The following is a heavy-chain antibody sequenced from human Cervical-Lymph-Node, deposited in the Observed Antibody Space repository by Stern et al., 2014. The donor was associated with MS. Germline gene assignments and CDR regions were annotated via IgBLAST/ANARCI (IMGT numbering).Heavy chain of an antibody. J-gene: IGHJ4*02. Sequence: EVQLVESGGDLVQPGGSLRLSCAASGFNFRSYTMNWVRQAPGKGLEWVSAISDSGRNTYYTDSVKGRFTVSRDNSKDTVYLQMNSLRAEDTAVYYCARTNWKFDYWGQGTLVTVSS. CDR3: ARTNWKFDY. V-gene: IGHV3-23*04. CDR2: ISDSGRNT. CDR1: GFNFRSYT. D-gene: IGHD1-1*01.